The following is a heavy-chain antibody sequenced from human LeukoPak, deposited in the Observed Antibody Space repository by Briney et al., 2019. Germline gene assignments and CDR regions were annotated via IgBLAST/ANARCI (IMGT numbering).Heavy chain of an antibody. V-gene: IGHV1-2*02. CDR1: GYTFTDYY. D-gene: IGHD2-2*01. CDR2: IIPNSGGT. J-gene: IGHJ6*03. Sequence: ASVKVSCKASGYTFTDYYMHWVRQAPGQGLEWMGRIIPNSGGTSYAQKFQGRVTMTRDTSISTAYMELSRLRSDDTAVYYCARAGGYCGSTSCYSGYYYYFMDVWGKGATVTVSS. CDR3: ARAGGYCGSTSCYSGYYYYFMDV.